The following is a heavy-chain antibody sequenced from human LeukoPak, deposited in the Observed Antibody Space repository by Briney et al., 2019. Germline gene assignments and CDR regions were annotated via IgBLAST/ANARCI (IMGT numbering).Heavy chain of an antibody. D-gene: IGHD1-26*01. J-gene: IGHJ4*02. CDR3: ARDVGATHFDY. Sequence: GGSLRPSCAASGYTFTSYYMHWVRQAPGQGLEWMGIINPSGGSTSYAQKFQGRVTMTRDTSTSTVYMELSSLRSEDTAVYYCARDVGATHFDYWGQGTLVTVSS. V-gene: IGHV1-46*01. CDR2: INPSGGST. CDR1: GYTFTSYY.